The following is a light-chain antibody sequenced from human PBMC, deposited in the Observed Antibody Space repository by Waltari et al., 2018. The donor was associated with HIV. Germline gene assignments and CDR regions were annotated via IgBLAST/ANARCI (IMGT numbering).Light chain of an antibody. CDR1: QSVSSY. Sequence: EILLTQSPATLSLSPGDRATLSCRASQSVSSYLAWYQQKPGQAPRLPLYAVSNRATGTPARFSGSGSGTDFTLTSSSLEPEDFAVYYCQQRSTWPRTFGPGIKVDIK. CDR2: AVS. CDR3: QQRSTWPRT. V-gene: IGKV3-11*01. J-gene: IGKJ3*01.